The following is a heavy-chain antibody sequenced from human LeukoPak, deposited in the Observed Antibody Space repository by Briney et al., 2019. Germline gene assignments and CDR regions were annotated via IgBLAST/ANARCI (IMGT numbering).Heavy chain of an antibody. CDR3: ARDNSYGVFDY. CDR1: GGSISSGGYS. J-gene: IGHJ4*02. V-gene: IGHV4-30-2*01. CDR2: IYHSGST. Sequence: PSETLSLTCAVSGGSISSGGYSWSWIRQPPGKGLEWIGYIYHSGSTCYNPSLKSRVTISVDRSKNQFSLKLSSVTAADTAVYYCARDNSYGVFDYWGQGTLVTVSS. D-gene: IGHD5-18*01.